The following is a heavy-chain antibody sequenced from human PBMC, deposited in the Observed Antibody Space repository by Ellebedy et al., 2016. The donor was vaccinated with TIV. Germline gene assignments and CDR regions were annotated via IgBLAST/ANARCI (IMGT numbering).Heavy chain of an antibody. J-gene: IGHJ5*02. CDR1: GHSINNNNW. D-gene: IGHD3-10*01. V-gene: IGHV4-28*01. CDR2: IFSSGIT. CDR3: AKMSGSGSPQYSSFDP. Sequence: MPSETLSLTCAVSGHSINNNNWWGWIRQPPGQGLEWIGFIFSSGITHYNPSLKTRLTMSVDRSKNHLSLKLTSVTAADTAIYYCAKMSGSGSPQYSSFDPWGRGSLVTVSS.